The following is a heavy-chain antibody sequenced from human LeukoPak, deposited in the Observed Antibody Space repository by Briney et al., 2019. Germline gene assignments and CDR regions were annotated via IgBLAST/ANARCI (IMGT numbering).Heavy chain of an antibody. Sequence: ASVKVSCKASGYTFSNYGVSWVRQAPGQGLECMGWISAYNGNTKYVEKFQGRVTMTTDTSTSTAYMELRSLTSDDTAVYYCARDGNVGDIVVVVAAFPFDYWGQGTLVTVSS. D-gene: IGHD2-15*01. J-gene: IGHJ4*02. CDR2: ISAYNGNT. V-gene: IGHV1-18*01. CDR1: GYTFSNYG. CDR3: ARDGNVGDIVVVVAAFPFDY.